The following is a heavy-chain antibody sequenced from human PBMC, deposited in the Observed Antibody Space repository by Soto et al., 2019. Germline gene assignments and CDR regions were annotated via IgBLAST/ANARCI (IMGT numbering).Heavy chain of an antibody. CDR3: ARDPKRITIFGVVIISWFDP. Sequence: GESLKISCKGSGYSFTSYWISWVRQMPGKGLEWMGWINAGNGNTKYSQKFQGRVTITRDTSASTAYMELSSLRSEDTAVYYCARDPKRITIFGVVIISWFDPWGQGTLVTVSS. V-gene: IGHV1-3*01. CDR1: GYSFTSYW. CDR2: INAGNGNT. J-gene: IGHJ5*02. D-gene: IGHD3-3*01.